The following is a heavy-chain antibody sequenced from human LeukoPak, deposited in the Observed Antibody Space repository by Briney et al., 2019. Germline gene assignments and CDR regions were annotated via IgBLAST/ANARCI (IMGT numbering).Heavy chain of an antibody. D-gene: IGHD3-3*01. Sequence: PGGSLRLSCAASGFTFSSYAMSWVRQAPGKGLEWVSAISGSGGSTYYADSVKGRFTISRDNTENTVYLQMNSLRGEDTAVYYCAEVADFWSVKYFDYWGQGTLVTVSS. CDR3: AEVADFWSVKYFDY. CDR1: GFTFSSYA. J-gene: IGHJ4*02. CDR2: ISGSGGST. V-gene: IGHV3-23*01.